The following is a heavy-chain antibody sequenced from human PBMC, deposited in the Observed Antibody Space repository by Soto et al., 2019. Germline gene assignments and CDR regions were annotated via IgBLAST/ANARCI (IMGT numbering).Heavy chain of an antibody. CDR2: ISSNGGST. D-gene: IGHD3-9*01. CDR1: GFTFSSYA. CDR3: VKALRYFDWLPDFDY. V-gene: IGHV3-64D*06. J-gene: IGHJ4*01. Sequence: GGSLRLSCSASGFTFSSYAMHWVRQAPGKGLEYVSAISSNGGSTYYADSVKGRFTISRDNSKNTLYLQMSSLRAEDTAVYYCVKALRYFDWLPDFDYWGHGTLVTVSS.